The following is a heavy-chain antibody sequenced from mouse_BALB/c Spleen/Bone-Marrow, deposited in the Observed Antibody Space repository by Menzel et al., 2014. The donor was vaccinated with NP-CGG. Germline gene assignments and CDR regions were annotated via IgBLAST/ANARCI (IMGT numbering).Heavy chain of an antibody. CDR3: TRDQTGYFAY. J-gene: IGHJ3*01. D-gene: IGHD4-1*01. V-gene: IGHV5-6-4*01. CDR2: ISSGGSYT. CDR1: GFTFSSYT. Sequence: EVHLVESGGGLVKPGGSLKLSCAASGFTFSSYTMSWVRQTPEKRLEWVATISSGGSYTYYPDSVKGRITISRDNAKNTLYLQMSSLKSEDTAMYYCTRDQTGYFAYWGQGTLVTVSA.